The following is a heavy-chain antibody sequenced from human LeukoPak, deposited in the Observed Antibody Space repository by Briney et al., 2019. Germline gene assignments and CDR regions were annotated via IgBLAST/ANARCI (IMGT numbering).Heavy chain of an antibody. Sequence: PSETLSLTCAVYGGSFSGYYWNWVRQPPGKGLEWIGGINHSGNTNYNPSLKSRVTISVDTSKNQFSPKLSSVTAADTAVYYCARGGYGSGWDYMDVWGKGTTVTVSS. CDR2: INHSGNT. CDR1: GGSFSGYY. V-gene: IGHV4-34*01. D-gene: IGHD3-10*01. CDR3: ARGGYGSGWDYMDV. J-gene: IGHJ6*03.